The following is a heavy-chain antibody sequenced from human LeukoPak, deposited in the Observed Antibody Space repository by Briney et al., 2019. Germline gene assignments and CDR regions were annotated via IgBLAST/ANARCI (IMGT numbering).Heavy chain of an antibody. V-gene: IGHV1-46*01. CDR2: INPSGGST. Sequence: ASVNVSCKACGYTFTSYYMHWVRQAAGQGLEWMGIINPSGGSTSYAQKFQGRVTMTRDTSTSTVYMELSSLRSEDTAVYYCARDQRGGPPYDYWGQGTLVTVSS. CDR1: GYTFTSYY. D-gene: IGHD1-14*01. J-gene: IGHJ4*02. CDR3: ARDQRGGPPYDY.